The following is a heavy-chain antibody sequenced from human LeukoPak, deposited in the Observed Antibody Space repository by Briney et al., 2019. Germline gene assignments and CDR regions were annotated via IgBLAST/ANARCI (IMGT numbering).Heavy chain of an antibody. V-gene: IGHV4-39*01. CDR1: GGSISSSSYY. Sequence: SETLSLTCTVSGGSISSSSYYWGWIRQPPGKGLEWIGSIYYSGSTYYNPSLKSRVTISVDTSKNQFSLKLSSVTAADTAVYYCARYVRVVVPAARYFDLWGRGTLVTVSS. D-gene: IGHD2-2*01. J-gene: IGHJ2*01. CDR3: ARYVRVVVPAARYFDL. CDR2: IYYSGST.